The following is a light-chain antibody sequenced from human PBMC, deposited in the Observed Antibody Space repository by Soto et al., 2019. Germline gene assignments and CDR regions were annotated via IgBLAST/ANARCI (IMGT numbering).Light chain of an antibody. CDR1: SSDVGTNNY. CDR3: SSYTDSAFHV. Sequence: QSALTQPPSATGSPGQSVTSSCTGTSSDVGTNNYVSWYQQHPGKAPKLLIFEVTKRPPGVPDRFSGSKSDNTASLTVSGLQAEDEADYYCSSYTDSAFHVFGTGTKVTVL. CDR2: EVT. J-gene: IGLJ1*01. V-gene: IGLV2-8*01.